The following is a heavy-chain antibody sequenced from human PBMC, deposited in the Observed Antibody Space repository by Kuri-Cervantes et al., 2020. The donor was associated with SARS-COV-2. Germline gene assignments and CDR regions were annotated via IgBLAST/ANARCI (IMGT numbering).Heavy chain of an antibody. CDR1: GFTFSSYW. Sequence: GESLKISCAASGFTFSSYWMHWVRQAPGKGLVWVSRINSDGSSTSYADSVKGRFTISRDNAKNTLYLQMNSLRAEDTAVYYCARDQGHRIAAAGTIPFDYWGQGTLVTVFS. V-gene: IGHV3-74*01. D-gene: IGHD6-13*01. CDR3: ARDQGHRIAAAGTIPFDY. CDR2: INSDGSST. J-gene: IGHJ4*02.